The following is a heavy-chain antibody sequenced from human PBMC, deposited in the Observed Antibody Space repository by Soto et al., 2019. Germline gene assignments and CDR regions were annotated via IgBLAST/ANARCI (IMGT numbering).Heavy chain of an antibody. CDR1: GGSISSGGYY. CDR2: IYYSGST. CDR3: AREVESAALDV. V-gene: IGHV4-31*03. J-gene: IGHJ6*02. Sequence: SETLSLTCTVSGGSISSGGYYWSWIRQHPGKGLEWIGYIYYSGSTYYNPSLKSRVTISVDTSKNQFSLKLSSVTAADTAVYYCAREVESAALDVWGQGTTVTVSS.